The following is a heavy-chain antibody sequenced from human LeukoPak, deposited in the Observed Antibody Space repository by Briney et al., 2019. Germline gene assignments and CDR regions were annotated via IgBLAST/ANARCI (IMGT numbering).Heavy chain of an antibody. V-gene: IGHV3-30*02. J-gene: IGHJ5*02. D-gene: IGHD5-18*01. CDR1: RFTFSSYG. CDR2: IRYDGSNK. CDR3: AKDHLRDTWIQLWS. Sequence: GGSLRLSCAASRFTFSSYGMHWVRQAPGKGLEWVAFIRYDGSNKYYADSVKGRFTISRDNSKNTLYLQMNSLRAEDTAVYYCAKDHLRDTWIQLWSWGQGTLVTVSS.